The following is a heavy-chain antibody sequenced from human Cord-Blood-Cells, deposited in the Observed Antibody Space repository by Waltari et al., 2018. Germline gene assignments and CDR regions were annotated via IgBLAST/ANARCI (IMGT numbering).Heavy chain of an antibody. CDR2: IYYSGST. D-gene: IGHD6-13*01. J-gene: IGHJ4*02. CDR1: GCPISSGDSY. V-gene: IGHV4-30-4*08. Sequence: QVQLQESGPGLVKPSQPLSLPSTVSGCPISSGDSYWSWIRQPPGKGLEWIGYIYYSGSTYYNPSLKSRVTISVDTSKNQFSLKLSSVTAADTAVYYCARGNGYSSSWFDYWGQGTLVTVSS. CDR3: ARGNGYSSSWFDY.